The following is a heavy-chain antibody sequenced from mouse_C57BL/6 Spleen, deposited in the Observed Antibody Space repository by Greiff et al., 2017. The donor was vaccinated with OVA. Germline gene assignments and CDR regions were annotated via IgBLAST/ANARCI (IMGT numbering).Heavy chain of an antibody. Sequence: DVKLVESGAELVRPGASVKLSCTASGFNIKDDYMHWVKQRPEQGLEWIGWIDPENGDTEYASKFQGKATITADTSSNTAYLQLSSLTSEDTAVYYCTTFSNHYYAMDYWGQGTSVTVSS. CDR3: TTFSNHYYAMDY. V-gene: IGHV14-4*01. CDR2: IDPENGDT. CDR1: GFNIKDDY. D-gene: IGHD2-5*01. J-gene: IGHJ4*01.